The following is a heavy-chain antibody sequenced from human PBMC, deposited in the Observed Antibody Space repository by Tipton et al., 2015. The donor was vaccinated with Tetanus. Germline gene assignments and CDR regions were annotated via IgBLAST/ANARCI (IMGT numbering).Heavy chain of an antibody. CDR3: ARKGRQFCSGDCYPAAYDI. J-gene: IGHJ3*02. V-gene: IGHV4-61*01. Sequence: TLSLTCTVSGASVRSLNHYWSWLRQPPGKQLEWISDIYYSGATEYNPTLQSRVTTSLHASQRQFSLKLTSVTPADTAIYYCARKGRQFCSGDCYPAAYDIWGHGTMVTVSS. D-gene: IGHD2-21*02. CDR2: IYYSGAT. CDR1: GASVRSLNHY.